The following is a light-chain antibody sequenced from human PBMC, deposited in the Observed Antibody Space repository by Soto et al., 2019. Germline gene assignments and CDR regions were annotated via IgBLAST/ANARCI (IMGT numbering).Light chain of an antibody. J-gene: IGKJ1*01. CDR1: QSVSKY. Sequence: DILLTQSPGTLALSPGEGATLSCRASQSVSKYLAWYQQKPGQAPRLLIYGASSRATGIPDSFSGSGSGTDFTLTISRLEPEDFAVYYCQQYGGSPQTFGQGTKVDIK. V-gene: IGKV3-20*01. CDR2: GAS. CDR3: QQYGGSPQT.